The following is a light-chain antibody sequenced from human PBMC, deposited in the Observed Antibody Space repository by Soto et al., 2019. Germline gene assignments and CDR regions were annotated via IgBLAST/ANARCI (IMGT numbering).Light chain of an antibody. CDR3: QSYDSTLSARYV. CDR1: SSNIGAGYD. CDR2: GNI. V-gene: IGLV1-40*01. J-gene: IGLJ1*01. Sequence: QSVLTQPPSVSGAPGQRVTISCTGSSSNIGAGYDVHWYQQRPGTAPKLLIFGNINRPSGVPDRFSGSKSGTSASLAISGLPAEDEGDYCCQSYDSTLSARYVFGTGTKVTVL.